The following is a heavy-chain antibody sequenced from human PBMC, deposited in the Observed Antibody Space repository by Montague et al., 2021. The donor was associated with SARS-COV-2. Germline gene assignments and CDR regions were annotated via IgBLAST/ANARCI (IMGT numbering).Heavy chain of an antibody. V-gene: IGHV4-59*08. CDR3: ARRDLGYCSGGSCYSGFDY. D-gene: IGHD2-15*01. CDR1: GGSISSYY. CDR2: IYYSGST. Sequence: SETLSLTCTVSGGSISSYYWSWIRQPPGKGLVWIGYIYYSGSTNYNPSLKSRVTISVDTSKNQFSLKLSSVTAADTAVYYCARRDLGYCSGGSCYSGFDYWGQGTLVTVSS. J-gene: IGHJ4*02.